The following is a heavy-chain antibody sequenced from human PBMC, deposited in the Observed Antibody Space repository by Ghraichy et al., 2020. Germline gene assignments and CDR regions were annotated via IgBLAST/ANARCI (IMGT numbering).Heavy chain of an antibody. CDR1: GYTFTGYY. CDR3: ARGPRGWWDVRYFDY. D-gene: IGHD6-19*01. CDR2: INPNSGGT. J-gene: IGHJ4*02. Sequence: ASVKVSCKASGYTFTGYYMHWVRQAPGQGLEWMGWINPNSGGTNYAQKFQGRVTMTRDTSISTAYMELSRLRSDDTAVYYCARGPRGWWDVRYFDYWGQGTLVTVSS. V-gene: IGHV1-2*02.